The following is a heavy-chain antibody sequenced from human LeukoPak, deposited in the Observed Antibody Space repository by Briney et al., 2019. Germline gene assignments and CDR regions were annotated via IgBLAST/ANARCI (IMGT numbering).Heavy chain of an antibody. CDR1: GYTFTGYY. V-gene: IGHV1-2*02. D-gene: IGHD1-7*01. CDR2: INPNSGGT. Sequence: ASVTVSCKASGYTFTGYYMHWVRQAPGQGLEWMGWINPNSGGTNYAQKFQGRVTMTRDTSISTAYMELSRLRSDDTAVYYCARFLTGTTRGGGDYWGQGTLVTVSS. J-gene: IGHJ4*02. CDR3: ARFLTGTTRGGGDY.